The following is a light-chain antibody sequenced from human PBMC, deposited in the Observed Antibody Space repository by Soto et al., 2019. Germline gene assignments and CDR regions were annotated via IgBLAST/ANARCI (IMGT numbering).Light chain of an antibody. CDR1: RSVRSY. CDR3: QQRSNWPIT. V-gene: IGKV3-11*01. J-gene: IGKJ5*01. Sequence: EMVLTQSPATLSLSPGERATLSCRASRSVRSYLAWYQQKPGQAPRLLIYDASSRATGIPARFIGSGSGTDFTLTISSLEPEDFAIYYRQQRSNWPITFGQGTRLEIK. CDR2: DAS.